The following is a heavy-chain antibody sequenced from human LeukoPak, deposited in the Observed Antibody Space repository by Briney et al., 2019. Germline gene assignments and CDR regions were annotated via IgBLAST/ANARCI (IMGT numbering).Heavy chain of an antibody. D-gene: IGHD6-25*01. J-gene: IGHJ4*02. Sequence: GGSLRLSCAASGFTFSSYGMHWARQAPGKGLEWVAVISYDGSNKYYADSVKGRFTISRDNSKNTLYLQMNSLRAEDTAVYYCAKGRSGVPVYDYFDYWGQGTLVTVSS. CDR1: GFTFSSYG. CDR3: AKGRSGVPVYDYFDY. V-gene: IGHV3-30*18. CDR2: ISYDGSNK.